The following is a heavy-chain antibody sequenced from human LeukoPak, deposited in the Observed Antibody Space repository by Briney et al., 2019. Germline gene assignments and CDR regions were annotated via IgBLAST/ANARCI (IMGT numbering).Heavy chain of an antibody. Sequence: GRSLRLSCAASGFTFSSYGMHWVRQAPGKGLEWVSFIYSDVNTYYADSVKGRFTISRDNSKNTLYLQMNSLRADDTAVYYCARHRDYGFEIWGQGTMVTVSS. J-gene: IGHJ3*02. CDR1: GFTFSSYG. CDR2: IYSDVNT. CDR3: ARHRDYGFEI. V-gene: IGHV3-53*01.